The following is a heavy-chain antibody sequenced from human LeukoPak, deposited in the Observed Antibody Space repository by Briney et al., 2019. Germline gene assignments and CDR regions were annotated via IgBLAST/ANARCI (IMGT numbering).Heavy chain of an antibody. J-gene: IGHJ4*02. Sequence: GASVKASCKASGFTFTSSAMQWVRQARGQRLEWIGWIVVGSGNTNYAQKFQERVTITRDMSTSTAYMELSSLRSEDTAVYYCAADPLSYDSSGYYPYWFGYWGQGTLVTVSS. CDR3: AADPLSYDSSGYYPYWFGY. D-gene: IGHD3-22*01. V-gene: IGHV1-58*02. CDR1: GFTFTSSA. CDR2: IVVGSGNT.